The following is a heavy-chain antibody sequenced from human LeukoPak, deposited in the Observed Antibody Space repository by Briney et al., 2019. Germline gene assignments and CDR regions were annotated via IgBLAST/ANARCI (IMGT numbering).Heavy chain of an antibody. CDR1: GFTFSGYW. Sequence: GGSLRLSCAASGFTFSGYWMHWARQAPGKGLVWVACIKGDGSDTGYADSVKGRFTISRDNSKNTLYLQMNSLRAEDTAVYYCAKGHRITMVRGQGDAFDIWGQGTMVTVSS. CDR2: IKGDGSDT. J-gene: IGHJ3*02. CDR3: AKGHRITMVRGQGDAFDI. D-gene: IGHD3-10*01. V-gene: IGHV3-74*01.